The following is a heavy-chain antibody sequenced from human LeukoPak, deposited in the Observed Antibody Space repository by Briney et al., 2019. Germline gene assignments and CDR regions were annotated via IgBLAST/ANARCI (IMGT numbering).Heavy chain of an antibody. D-gene: IGHD2-2*01. V-gene: IGHV4-4*09. CDR1: GSISGYY. J-gene: IGHJ3*02. Sequence: SETLSLTCTVSGSISGYYRSWIRPPPGKGLGWIGYVYTSGSTNYNPSLASRVTISLDTSNNQFSLDLSSVTAADTAVHYCARQKCTSASCLTKNAFDIWGQGTMVTVSS. CDR3: ARQKCTSASCLTKNAFDI. CDR2: VYTSGST.